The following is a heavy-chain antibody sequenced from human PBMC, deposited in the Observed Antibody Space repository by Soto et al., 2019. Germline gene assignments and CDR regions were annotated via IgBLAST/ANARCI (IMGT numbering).Heavy chain of an antibody. Sequence: SETLSLTCTVSGGSIGSYYWNWIRQPPGKGLEWIGYIYYSGSSDYNPSLESRVSISVDTSKNQFSLKLTPVTAADTAVYYCARGIYDSSGYYTRVFDYWGQGTLVTVSS. J-gene: IGHJ4*02. CDR3: ARGIYDSSGYYTRVFDY. D-gene: IGHD3-22*01. CDR1: GGSIGSYY. V-gene: IGHV4-59*01. CDR2: IYYSGSS.